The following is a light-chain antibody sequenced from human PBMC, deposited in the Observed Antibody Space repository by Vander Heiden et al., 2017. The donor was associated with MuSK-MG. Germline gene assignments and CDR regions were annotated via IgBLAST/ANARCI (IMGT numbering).Light chain of an antibody. Sequence: QSVLTQPPSVSGAPGQKVTISCTGGSSNIGAGYDVHWYQQLPGTAPKLLIFIYSNRPSGVPDRFSFSNSGTSASPAITGLQAEDEAEYYCQYYDSSRSGRLVFGGGTKLTVL. CDR1: SSNIGAGYD. V-gene: IGLV1-40*01. CDR2: IYS. CDR3: QYYDSSRSGRLV. J-gene: IGLJ2*01.